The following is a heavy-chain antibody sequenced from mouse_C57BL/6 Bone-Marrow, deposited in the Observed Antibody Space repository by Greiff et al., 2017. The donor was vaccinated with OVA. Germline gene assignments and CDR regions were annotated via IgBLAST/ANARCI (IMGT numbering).Heavy chain of an antibody. CDR3: TPTGTDWYFDV. V-gene: IGHV14-4*01. CDR2: IDPENGDT. D-gene: IGHD4-1*02. Sequence: VQLQQSGAELVRPGASVKLSCTASGFNIKDDYMHWVKQRPDQGLEWIGWIDPENGDTEYASKFQGKATITADTSSNTAYLQLSSLTSEDTAVYYCTPTGTDWYFDVWGTGTTVTVSS. J-gene: IGHJ1*03. CDR1: GFNIKDDY.